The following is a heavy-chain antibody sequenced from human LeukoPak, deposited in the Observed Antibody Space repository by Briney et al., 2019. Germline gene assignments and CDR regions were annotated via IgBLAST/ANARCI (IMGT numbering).Heavy chain of an antibody. D-gene: IGHD2-2*01. CDR3: ARESYQLLCYYMGV. J-gene: IGHJ6*03. CDR1: GFTFSSYW. Sequence: TGGALRLSCAASGFTFSSYWMHWVRQAPGKGLVWVSRINSDGSSTSYADSVKGRFTISRDNAKNTLYLQMNSLRAEDTAVYYCARESYQLLCYYMGVWGKGTTVTVSS. V-gene: IGHV3-74*01. CDR2: INSDGSST.